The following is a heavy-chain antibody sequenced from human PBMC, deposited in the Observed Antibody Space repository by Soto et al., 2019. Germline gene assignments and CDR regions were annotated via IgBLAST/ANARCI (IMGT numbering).Heavy chain of an antibody. V-gene: IGHV3-21*01. J-gene: IGHJ4*02. CDR1: GFTFSSYS. Sequence: LRLSCAASGFTFSSYSMNWVRQAPGKGLEWVSSISSSSSYIYYADSVKGRFTISRDNAKNSLYLQMNSLRAEDTAVYYCARPPTTVTTNYLDYWGQGTLVTVSS. CDR2: ISSSSSYI. CDR3: ARPPTTVTTNYLDY. D-gene: IGHD4-17*01.